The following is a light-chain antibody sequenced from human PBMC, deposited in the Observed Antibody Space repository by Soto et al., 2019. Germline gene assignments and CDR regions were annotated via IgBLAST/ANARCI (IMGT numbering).Light chain of an antibody. Sequence: DSVVTQSPVSLPVIPGEPASISCRSSQSLLHSNGYNYLDWYLQKPGQSPQLLIYLGSNRASGVPDRFSGSGSGTDFTLKISRVEAEDVGVYYCLQPLQSWTFGQGTKVDIK. CDR1: QSLLHSNGYNY. J-gene: IGKJ1*01. CDR2: LGS. CDR3: LQPLQSWT. V-gene: IGKV2-28*01.